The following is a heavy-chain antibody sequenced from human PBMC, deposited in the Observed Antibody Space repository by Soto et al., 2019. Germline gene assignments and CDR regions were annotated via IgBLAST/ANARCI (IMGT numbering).Heavy chain of an antibody. J-gene: IGHJ6*02. CDR1: GYSFMSYW. CDR3: ARLGLAATYSYGMDV. V-gene: IGHV5-10-1*01. CDR2: ISPSDSNI. D-gene: IGHD2-15*01. Sequence: PGESLKISCKGSGYSFMSYWISWVRQMPGRGLEWMGRISPSDSNIDYSPSFQGHVTTSADMSTSTAYLKWSSLRASDTAIYYCARLGLAATYSYGMDVWGQGTTVTVSS.